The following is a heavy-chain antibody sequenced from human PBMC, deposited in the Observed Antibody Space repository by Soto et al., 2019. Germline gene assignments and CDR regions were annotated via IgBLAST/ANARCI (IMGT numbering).Heavy chain of an antibody. CDR2: INPSGGTT. Sequence: QVQLVQSGAEVKKPGASVKVSCKASGYTFTNYYMHWVRQAPGQGLEWMGLINPSGGTTSYAQEFQDRVTMTRDTSTSTVYMELSSLRSEDTAVYYCAREPHSGSLGADYWGQGTLVTVSS. CDR3: AREPHSGSLGADY. D-gene: IGHD1-26*01. V-gene: IGHV1-46*03. J-gene: IGHJ4*02. CDR1: GYTFTNYY.